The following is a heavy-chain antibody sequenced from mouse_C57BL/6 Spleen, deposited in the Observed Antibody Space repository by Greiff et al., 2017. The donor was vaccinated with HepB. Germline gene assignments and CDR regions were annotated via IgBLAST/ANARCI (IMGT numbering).Heavy chain of an antibody. D-gene: IGHD3-1*01. V-gene: IGHV1-80*01. Sequence: VQLQESGAELVKPGASVKISCKASGYAFSSYWMNWVKQRPGKGLEWIGQIYPGDGDTNYNGKFKGKATLTADKSSSTAYMQVSSLTSEDSAVYFCARSGDWDFDVWGTGTTVTVSS. J-gene: IGHJ1*03. CDR2: IYPGDGDT. CDR1: GYAFSSYW. CDR3: ARSGDWDFDV.